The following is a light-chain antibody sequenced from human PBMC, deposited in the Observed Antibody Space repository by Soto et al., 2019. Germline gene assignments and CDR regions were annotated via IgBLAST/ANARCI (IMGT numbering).Light chain of an antibody. J-gene: IGKJ3*01. CDR3: QQYNNWPPIT. Sequence: IVMTHSPATLSVSPGERATLSCSASQSVSSNLAWYQQKPGQAPRLLIYGASTRATGIPARFSGSGSGTEFTLTISSLQSEDFAVYYCQQYNNWPPITFGPGTKVDIK. CDR1: QSVSSN. V-gene: IGKV3-15*01. CDR2: GAS.